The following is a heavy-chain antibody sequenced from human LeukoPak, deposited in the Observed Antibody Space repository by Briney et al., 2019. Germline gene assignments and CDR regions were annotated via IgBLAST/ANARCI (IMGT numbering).Heavy chain of an antibody. CDR3: AKIAVGALTIDY. CDR2: NSSSSSYT. J-gene: IGHJ4*02. D-gene: IGHD6-19*01. CDR1: GFTFSDYY. V-gene: IGHV3-11*03. Sequence: GSLGPSFAASGFTFSDYYMSWIRQAPGKGLGWVSYNSSSSSYTNYAHSVKGRFTISRDNAKNCLYLQMNGLRPENTPVYYCAKIAVGALTIDYWGQGTLVTVSS.